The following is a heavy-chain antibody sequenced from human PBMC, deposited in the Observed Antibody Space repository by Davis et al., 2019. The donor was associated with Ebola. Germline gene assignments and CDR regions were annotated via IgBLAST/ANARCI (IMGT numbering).Heavy chain of an antibody. CDR2: IRYDGSNK. V-gene: IGHV3-30*02. Sequence: GESLKISCAVSGFTFSTYGMHWVRQAPGKGLEWVAFIRYDGSNKYYADSVKGRFTISRDNSKNTLYLQMNSLRAEDTAVYYCAREYDEAYYYGMDVWGQGTTVTVSS. CDR1: GFTFSTYG. J-gene: IGHJ6*02. D-gene: IGHD1-1*01. CDR3: AREYDEAYYYGMDV.